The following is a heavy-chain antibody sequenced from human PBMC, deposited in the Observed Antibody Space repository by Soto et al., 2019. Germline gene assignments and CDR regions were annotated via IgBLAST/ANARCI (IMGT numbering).Heavy chain of an antibody. CDR1: GFTFSSYW. V-gene: IGHV3-74*01. J-gene: IGHJ6*02. CDR3: ARDSSSWEPYYYYGMDV. Sequence: PVGSLRLSCAASGFTFSSYWMHWVRQAPGKGLVWVSRINSDGSSTSYADSVKGRFTISRDNAKNTLYLQMNSLRAEDTAVYYCARDSSSWEPYYYYGMDVWGQGTTVTVSS. D-gene: IGHD6-13*01. CDR2: INSDGSST.